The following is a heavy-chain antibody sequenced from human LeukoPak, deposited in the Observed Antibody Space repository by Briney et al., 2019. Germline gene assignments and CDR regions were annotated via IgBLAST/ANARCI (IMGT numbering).Heavy chain of an antibody. Sequence: PGGSLRLSCAASGFSFSNYWMNWVRQAPGKGLEWVANIKQDGSEKYYVDSVKGRFTISRDNAKNSLYLQMNSLRAEDTAVYYCASPLPDDPDAFDIWGQGTMVTVSS. V-gene: IGHV3-7*01. J-gene: IGHJ3*02. CDR1: GFSFSNYW. D-gene: IGHD3-3*01. CDR2: IKQDGSEK. CDR3: ASPLPDDPDAFDI.